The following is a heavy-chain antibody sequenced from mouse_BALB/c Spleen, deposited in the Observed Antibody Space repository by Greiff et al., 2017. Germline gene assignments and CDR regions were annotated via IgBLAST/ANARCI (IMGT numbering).Heavy chain of an antibody. V-gene: IGHV14-3*02. D-gene: IGHD1-1*01. CDR2: IDPANGNT. CDR1: GFNIKDTY. Sequence: VHVKQSGAELVKPGASVKLSCTASGFNIKDTYMHWVKQRPEQGLEWIGRIDPANGNTKYDPKFQGKATITADTSSNTAYLQLSSLTSEDTAVYYCARRGTTVFDYWGQGTTLTVSS. J-gene: IGHJ2*01. CDR3: ARRGTTVFDY.